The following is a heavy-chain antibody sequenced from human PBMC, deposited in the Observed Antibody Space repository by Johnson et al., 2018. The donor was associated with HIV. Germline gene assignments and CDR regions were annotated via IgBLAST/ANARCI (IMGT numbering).Heavy chain of an antibody. CDR2: IKNKADGGTT. Sequence: EVQLVESGGGLVHPGGSLRLSCATSGFTFSSYWMSWVRQAPGKGLEWVALIKNKADGGTTDYADSVKGRFTISRDNSKSTLNLQMKSLRAEDMAVYYCAKDFMITFGEVVVWDAFDMWGQGTLVSVSS. CDR3: AKDFMITFGEVVVWDAFDM. V-gene: IGHV3-23*04. J-gene: IGHJ3*02. CDR1: GFTFSSYW. D-gene: IGHD3-16*02.